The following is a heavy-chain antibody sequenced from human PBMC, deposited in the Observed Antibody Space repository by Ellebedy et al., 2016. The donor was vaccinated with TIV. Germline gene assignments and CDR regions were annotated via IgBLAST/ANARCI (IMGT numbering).Heavy chain of an antibody. CDR3: ARDTRFIDQQHNWFDP. CDR2: ISSSGSPI. D-gene: IGHD1/OR15-1a*01. V-gene: IGHV3-11*01. Sequence: GESLKISCAASGFIFSDYYMIWIRQAPGKGLECVSYISSSGSPIYYADSVRGRFTISRENAKNSLYLQMNSLRAEETAVYFCARDTRFIDQQHNWFDPWGQGTLVTVSS. CDR1: GFIFSDYY. J-gene: IGHJ5*02.